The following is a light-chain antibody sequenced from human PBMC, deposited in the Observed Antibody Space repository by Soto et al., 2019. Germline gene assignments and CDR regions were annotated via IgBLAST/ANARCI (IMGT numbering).Light chain of an antibody. V-gene: IGKV1-39*01. J-gene: IGKJ1*01. CDR2: TAS. Sequence: DIRMTQSPSSLSAAVGDTVTITCRASQTIAKYLNWYQQKPGKAPTLLIYTASTLQTGVPSRFSGTGSGTDFTLTVSSLQPEDSATYYCQQSYSTPRTFGQGNKVEIK. CDR1: QTIAKY. CDR3: QQSYSTPRT.